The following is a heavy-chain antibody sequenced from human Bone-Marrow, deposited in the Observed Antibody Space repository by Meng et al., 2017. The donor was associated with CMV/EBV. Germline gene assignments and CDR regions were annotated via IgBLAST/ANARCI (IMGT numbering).Heavy chain of an antibody. V-gene: IGHV3-9*01. CDR3: AKELTLLRSLDY. Sequence: GGSLRLSCAASGFTFDDYAMHWVRQAPGKGLEWVSGISWNSGSIGYADSVKGRFTISRDNAKNSLYLQMNSLRAEDTALYYCAKELTLLRSLDYWGQGTLVTFSS. CDR1: GFTFDDYA. CDR2: ISWNSGSI. D-gene: IGHD3-3*01. J-gene: IGHJ4*02.